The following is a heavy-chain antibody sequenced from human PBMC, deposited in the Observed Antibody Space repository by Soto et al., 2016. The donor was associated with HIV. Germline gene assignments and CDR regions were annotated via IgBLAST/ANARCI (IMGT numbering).Heavy chain of an antibody. J-gene: IGHJ3*02. V-gene: IGHV3-33*01. CDR3: ARDRYYYDSSGYESYVFDI. D-gene: IGHD3-22*01. CDR2: IWYDGSNK. Sequence: QVQLVESGGGVVQPGRSLRLSCAASGFSFSSYGMHWVRQAPGKGLEWVALIWYDGSNKYYADSVKGRFTISRDNSKNTLYLQMNSLRAEDTAVYYCARDRYYYDSSGYESYVFDIWGQGTMVTVSS. CDR1: GFSFSSYG.